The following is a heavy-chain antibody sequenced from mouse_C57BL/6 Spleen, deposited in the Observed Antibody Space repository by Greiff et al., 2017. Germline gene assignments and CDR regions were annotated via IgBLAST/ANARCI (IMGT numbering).Heavy chain of an antibody. V-gene: IGHV1-69*01. D-gene: IGHD2-10*01. CDR3: ARTYSPYYFDY. CDR1: GYTFTSYW. J-gene: IGHJ2*01. CDR2: IDPSDSYT. Sequence: QVQLQQPGAELVMPGASVKLSCKASGYTFTSYWMHWVKQRPGQGLEWIGEIDPSDSYTNYNQKFKGKSTLTVDKSSSTAYMQLSSLTSEDSAVYYCARTYSPYYFDYWGQGTTLTVSS.